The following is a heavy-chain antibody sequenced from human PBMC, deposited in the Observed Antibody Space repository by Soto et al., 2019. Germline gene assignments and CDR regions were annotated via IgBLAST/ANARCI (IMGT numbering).Heavy chain of an antibody. CDR2: VHHSWGS. V-gene: IGHV4-59*08. J-gene: IGHJ6*02. CDR3: ARQGFGPLHGLVDV. CDR1: GGSISSYY. D-gene: IGHD3-10*01. Sequence: QVQLQESGPGLVKPSETLSLSCTVSGGSISSYYWSWFRQSPGKRMEWIGYVHHSWGSSYNPSLQSRLSISLAPSTSQFSLKVTSVTATATAVYYCARQGFGPLHGLVDVWGQGTTVTVSS.